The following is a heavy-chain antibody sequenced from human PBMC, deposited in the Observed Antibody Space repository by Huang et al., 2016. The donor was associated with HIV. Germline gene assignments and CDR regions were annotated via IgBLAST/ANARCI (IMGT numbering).Heavy chain of an antibody. CDR2: ISGNGFST. V-gene: IGHV3-23*01. CDR1: GFTFGAYA. J-gene: IGHJ6*01. Sequence: EMQLLESGGGLVQPGGSLRLSCAASGFTFGAYAMNWVRQAPGKGLEWVSGISGNGFSTYYADSVEGLFTIFRENSERTVTLYLQMNSLRADDTVVYYCAKVTEVAVHYYYSGMDVWGQGTTVTVSS. D-gene: IGHD2-15*01. CDR3: AKVTEVAVHYYYSGMDV.